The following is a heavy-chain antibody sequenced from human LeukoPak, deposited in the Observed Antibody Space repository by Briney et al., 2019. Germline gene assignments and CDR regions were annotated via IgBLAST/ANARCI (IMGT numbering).Heavy chain of an antibody. D-gene: IGHD4-17*01. CDR1: GFTFDDYA. J-gene: IGHJ4*02. V-gene: IGHV3-9*03. CDR3: ARGPTVTTPYYFDY. CDR2: ISWNSGSI. Sequence: GRSLRLSCAASGFTFDDYAMHWVRQAPGKGLEWVSGISWNSGSIGYADSVKGRFTISRDNAKNSLYLQMNSLRAEDMALYYCARGPTVTTPYYFDYWGQGTLVTVSS.